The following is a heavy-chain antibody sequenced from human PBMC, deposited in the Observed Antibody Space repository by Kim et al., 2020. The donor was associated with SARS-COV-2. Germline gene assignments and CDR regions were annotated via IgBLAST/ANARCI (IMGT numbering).Heavy chain of an antibody. CDR3: ARRGYTAILYYFDY. CDR2: ISYDGGNK. V-gene: IGHV3-30*04. J-gene: IGHJ4*02. D-gene: IGHD5-18*01. Sequence: GGSLRLSCAASGFTFSSYAMHWVRQAPGKGLEWVAFISYDGGNKYYADSVNGRFTISRDNSKNTLYLQMNSLRAEDTAVYYCARRGYTAILYYFDYWGQGTLVTVSS. CDR1: GFTFSSYA.